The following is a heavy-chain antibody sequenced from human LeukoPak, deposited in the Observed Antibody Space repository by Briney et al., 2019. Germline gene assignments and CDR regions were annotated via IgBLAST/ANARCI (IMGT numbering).Heavy chain of an antibody. Sequence: PSETLSLTCAVYGGSFSGYYWSWIRQPPGKGLEWIGEINHSGSTNYNPCLKSRVTISVDTSKIQFSLKLSSVSAADTAVYYCARAYYDILTGPESKLPFDYWGQGTLVTVSS. J-gene: IGHJ4*02. CDR1: GGSFSGYY. V-gene: IGHV4-34*01. D-gene: IGHD3-9*01. CDR3: ARAYYDILTGPESKLPFDY. CDR2: INHSGST.